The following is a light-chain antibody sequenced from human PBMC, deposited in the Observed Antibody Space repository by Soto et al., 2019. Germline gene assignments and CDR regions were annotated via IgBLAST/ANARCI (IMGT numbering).Light chain of an antibody. CDR1: SSDVGGYNS. Sequence: QSALTQPASVSGSPGQSITISCTGTSSDVGGYNSVSWYQHHPGKAPKLILYDVADRPSGVSDRFSGSKSGNTASLTISGLEAADEADYVCSSCTSGMTNVFGSGTKLTVL. J-gene: IGLJ1*01. V-gene: IGLV2-14*03. CDR2: DVA. CDR3: SSCTSGMTNV.